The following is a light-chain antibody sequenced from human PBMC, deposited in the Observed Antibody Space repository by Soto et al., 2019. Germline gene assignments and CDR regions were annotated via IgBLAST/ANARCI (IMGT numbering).Light chain of an antibody. CDR1: ESVGSH. V-gene: IGKV3-15*01. CDR3: QQYDNWPPWT. CDR2: GVS. Sequence: DTVMTQSPATLSLSPGETATLSCRASESVGSHLAWYQQIPGQAPRLLIYGVSTRATGIPVRFRGSGSETEFTLTISSLQSEDFGVYFCQQYDNWPPWTFGQGTKVEI. J-gene: IGKJ1*01.